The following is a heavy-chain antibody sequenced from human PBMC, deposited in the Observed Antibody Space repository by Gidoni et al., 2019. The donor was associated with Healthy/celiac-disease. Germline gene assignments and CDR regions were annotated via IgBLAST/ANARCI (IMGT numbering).Heavy chain of an antibody. CDR1: GYTFTGYY. J-gene: IGHJ4*02. D-gene: IGHD3-3*01. CDR3: ARGGPTQLRFLEWLFY. CDR2: INPNSGGT. Sequence: QVQLLQSGAEVKKPGASVKVSCKASGYTFTGYYMHWVRQAPGQGLEWMGWINPNSGGTNYAQKVQGRVTMTRDTSISTAYMELSRLRSDDTAVYYCARGGPTQLRFLEWLFYWGQGTLVTVSS. V-gene: IGHV1-2*02.